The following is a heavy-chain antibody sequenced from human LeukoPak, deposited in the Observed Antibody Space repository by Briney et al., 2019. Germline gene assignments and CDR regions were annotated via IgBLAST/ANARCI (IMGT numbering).Heavy chain of an antibody. CDR2: INTNTGNP. CDR3: ARLPGWYGQLPNWFDP. CDR1: GNTFSIYN. J-gene: IGHJ5*02. D-gene: IGHD6-19*01. Sequence: ASVKVSCKASGNTFSIYNMHWVRQAPGQGLEWMGWINTNTGNPTYAQGFAGRFVFSLDTSVSTAYLQISSLKAEDTAVYYCARLPGWYGQLPNWFDPWGQGTLVTVSS. V-gene: IGHV7-4-1*02.